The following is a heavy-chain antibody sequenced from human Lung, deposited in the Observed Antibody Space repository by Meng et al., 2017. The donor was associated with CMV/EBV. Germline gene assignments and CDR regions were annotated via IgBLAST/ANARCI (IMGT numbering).Heavy chain of an antibody. CDR1: GFTFSRSA. Sequence: GESXKISCAASGFTFSRSAMTWVRQAPGKGLEWVSAMSSSSGSRYYADAVKGRFTISRDNSKNTLYLQMNSVRAEDTAVYFCAKSVPTIWRPMDVWGKGTXVTVSS. V-gene: IGHV3-23*01. CDR3: AKSVPTIWRPMDV. CDR2: MSSSSGSR. J-gene: IGHJ6*04. D-gene: IGHD3-9*01.